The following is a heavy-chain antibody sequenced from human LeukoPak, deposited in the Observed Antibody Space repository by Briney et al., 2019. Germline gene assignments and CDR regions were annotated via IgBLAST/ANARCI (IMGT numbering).Heavy chain of an antibody. CDR1: GYTFTIYG. V-gene: IGHV1-18*01. D-gene: IGHD6-13*01. CDR2: ISAYNGNT. Sequence: ASVTVSRKASGYTFTIYGISWVRQAPGQGLEWMGWISAYNGNTNNAQKLQGRVTITTDTSTSTAFMELRSLRSDDTAVYYCARGPLYSGSWPDYWGQGTLVTVSS. J-gene: IGHJ4*02. CDR3: ARGPLYSGSWPDY.